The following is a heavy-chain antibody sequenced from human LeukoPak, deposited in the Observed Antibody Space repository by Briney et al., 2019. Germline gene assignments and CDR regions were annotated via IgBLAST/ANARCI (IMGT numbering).Heavy chain of an antibody. CDR3: TTDFTYYYDSSGYYRSY. J-gene: IGHJ4*02. CDR2: IKSKTDGGTT. V-gene: IGHV3-15*01. D-gene: IGHD3-22*01. CDR1: GFTFSNAW. Sequence: GGSLRLSCAASGFTFSNAWMSRVRQAPGKGLEWVGRIKSKTDGGTTDYAAPVKGRFTISRDDSKNTLYLQMNSLKTEDTAVYYCTTDFTYYYDSSGYYRSYWGQGTLVTVSS.